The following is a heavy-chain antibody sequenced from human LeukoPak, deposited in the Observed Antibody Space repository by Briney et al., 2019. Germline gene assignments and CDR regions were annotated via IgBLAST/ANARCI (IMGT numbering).Heavy chain of an antibody. CDR1: VGAISSGDYY. D-gene: IGHD4-17*01. CDR3: ARVRPSDYGDPGAFDI. V-gene: IGHV4-30-4*01. CDR2: IYYNGST. J-gene: IGHJ3*02. Sequence: SQTLSLTCTVSVGAISSGDYYWSWIRQPPGKGLELIGYIYYNGSTYYNPSLKSRVTISVDTSKNQFSLKLSSVTAADTAVYYCARVRPSDYGDPGAFDIWGQGTMVTVSS.